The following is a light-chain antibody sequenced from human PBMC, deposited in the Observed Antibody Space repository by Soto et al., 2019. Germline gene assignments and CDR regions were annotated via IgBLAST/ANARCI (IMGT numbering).Light chain of an antibody. CDR3: QQRSTWPAYT. CDR2: DAF. CDR1: QSVSSY. Sequence: EILLTQSPATLPVSPGERATLSCRASQSVSSYLAWYQQKPGQAPRLLIYDAFNRATGIPARFSGSGSGTDFTLTISSAEPEDFAVYYCQQRSTWPAYTFGQGTKWIS. V-gene: IGKV3-11*01. J-gene: IGKJ2*01.